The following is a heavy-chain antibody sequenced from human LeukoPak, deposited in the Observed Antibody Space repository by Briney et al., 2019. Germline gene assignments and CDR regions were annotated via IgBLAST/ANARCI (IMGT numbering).Heavy chain of an antibody. D-gene: IGHD2-2*01. J-gene: IGHJ4*02. CDR3: AKDGGYCSSTSCRDY. Sequence: GGSLRLSCAASGVTFSGYSMNWVRQAPGKGLEWVSAITATSLHIYYADSVKGRFAISRDNAKNTLYLQMNSLRAEDTAVYYCAKDGGYCSSTSCRDYWGQGTLVTVSS. CDR2: ITATSLHI. V-gene: IGHV3-21*04. CDR1: GVTFSGYS.